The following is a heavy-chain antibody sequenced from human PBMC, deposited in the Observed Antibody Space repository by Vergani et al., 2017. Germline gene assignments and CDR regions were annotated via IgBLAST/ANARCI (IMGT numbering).Heavy chain of an antibody. CDR2: IKQDGSEK. CDR1: GFTFSSYW. CDR3: ARQALRVIISQYDY. J-gene: IGHJ4*02. Sequence: LVESGGGLVQPGGSLRLSCAASGFTFSSYWMSWVRQAPGKGLEWVANIKQDGSEKYYVDSVKGRFTISRDNAKNSLYLQMNSLRAEDTAVYYCARQALRVIISQYDYWGQGTLVTVSS. D-gene: IGHD3-3*01. V-gene: IGHV3-7*01.